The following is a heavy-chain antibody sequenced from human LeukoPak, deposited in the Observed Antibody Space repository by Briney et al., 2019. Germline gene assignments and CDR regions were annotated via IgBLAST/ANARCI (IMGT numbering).Heavy chain of an antibody. Sequence: ASVKVSCKASGDTFTNYGINWVRQTPGQRPEWMGWFSTYNGDTKYAQKLKGRLTLTADTLKTTAYMELRTLISDDTATYYCAIGQGVITWGGADVYDVWGQGTTVIVSS. V-gene: IGHV1-18*01. CDR2: FSTYNGDT. CDR1: GDTFTNYG. J-gene: IGHJ3*01. CDR3: AIGQGVITWGGADVYDV. D-gene: IGHD3-16*01.